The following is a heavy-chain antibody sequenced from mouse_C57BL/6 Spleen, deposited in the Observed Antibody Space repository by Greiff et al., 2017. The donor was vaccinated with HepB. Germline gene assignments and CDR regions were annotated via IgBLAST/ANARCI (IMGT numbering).Heavy chain of an antibody. CDR2: ISDGGSYT. D-gene: IGHD2-4*01. J-gene: IGHJ3*01. Sequence: DVKLVESGGGLVKPGGSLKLSCAASGFTFSSYAMSWVRQTPEKRLEWVATISDGGSYTYYPDNVKGRFTISRDNAKNNLYLQMSHLKSEDTAMYYCAREYDYDEVFAYWGQGTLVTVSA. V-gene: IGHV5-4*01. CDR3: AREYDYDEVFAY. CDR1: GFTFSSYA.